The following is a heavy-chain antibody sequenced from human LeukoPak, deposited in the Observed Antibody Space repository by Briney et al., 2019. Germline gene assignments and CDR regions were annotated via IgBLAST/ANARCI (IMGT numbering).Heavy chain of an antibody. CDR2: ISASGGST. D-gene: IGHD7-27*01. V-gene: IGHV3-23*01. CDR1: GFTFSSSA. Sequence: GGSLRLSCAASGFTFSSSAMSWVRQVPGKGLEWVSGISASGGSTYYADSVRGRFTISRDNSKNSLYLQVNSLRAEDTAVYYCARARQLGTYYFDYWGQGTLVTVSS. CDR3: ARARQLGTYYFDY. J-gene: IGHJ4*02.